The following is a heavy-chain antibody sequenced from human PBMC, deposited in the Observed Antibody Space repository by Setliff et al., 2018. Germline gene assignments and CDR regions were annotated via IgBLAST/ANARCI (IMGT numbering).Heavy chain of an antibody. V-gene: IGHV4-34*01. Sequence: SETLSLTCAVSGGSFSYYYWSWVRQSPGRGLEWIGRRGPNGSTNYNPSLGSRATISFDSSKIELSLKLASVTAADTAVYYCACPDILTGLYDYWGQGTLVTVSS. J-gene: IGHJ4*02. CDR3: ACPDILTGLYDY. CDR1: GGSFSYYY. CDR2: RGPNGST. D-gene: IGHD3-9*01.